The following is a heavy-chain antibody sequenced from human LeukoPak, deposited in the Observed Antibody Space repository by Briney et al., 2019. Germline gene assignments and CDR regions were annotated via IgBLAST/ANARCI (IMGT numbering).Heavy chain of an antibody. J-gene: IGHJ4*02. CDR1: GYSISSGYY. CDR2: IYHSGST. Sequence: SETLSLTCAVSGYSISSGYYWGWIRQPPGKGLEWIGSIYHSGSTYYNPSLKSRVTISVDTSKNQFSLKLSSVTAADTAVYCCARSTAAGPGYCGQGTLVTVSS. D-gene: IGHD6-13*01. CDR3: ARSTAAGPGY. V-gene: IGHV4-38-2*01.